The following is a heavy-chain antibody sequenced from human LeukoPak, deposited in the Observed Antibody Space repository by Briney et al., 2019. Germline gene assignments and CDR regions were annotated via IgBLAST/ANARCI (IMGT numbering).Heavy chain of an antibody. V-gene: IGHV3-23*01. CDR2: ISGSGGST. J-gene: IGHJ3*02. CDR3: ARKPLRYCSSTSCYREDAFDI. Sequence: QSGGSLRLSCAASGFTFSSYGMNWVRQAPGKGLEWVSAISGSGGSTYYADSVKGRFTISRDNSKNSLYLQMNSLRAEDTAVYYCARKPLRYCSSTSCYREDAFDIWGQGTMVTVSS. D-gene: IGHD2-2*01. CDR1: GFTFSSYG.